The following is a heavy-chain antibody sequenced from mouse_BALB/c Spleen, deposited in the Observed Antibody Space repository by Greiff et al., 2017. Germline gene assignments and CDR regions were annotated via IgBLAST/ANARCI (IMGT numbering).Heavy chain of an antibody. V-gene: IGHV1-82*01. CDR3: ARSEYGNYVDYAMDY. CDR2: IYPGDGDT. J-gene: IGHJ4*01. CDR1: GYAFSSSW. D-gene: IGHD2-10*02. Sequence: QVQLQQSGPELVKPGASVKISCKASGYAFSSSWMNWVKQRPGQGLEWIGRIYPGDGDTNYNGKFKGKATLTADKSSSTAYMQLSSLTSVDSAVYFCARSEYGNYVDYAMDYWGQGTSVTVSS.